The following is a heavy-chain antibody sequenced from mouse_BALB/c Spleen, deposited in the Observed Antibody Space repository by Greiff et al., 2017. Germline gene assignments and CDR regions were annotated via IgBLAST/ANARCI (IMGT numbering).Heavy chain of an antibody. CDR3: ATTTGLSY. D-gene: IGHD1-1*01. J-gene: IGHJ3*01. Sequence: QVQLQQSGPELVRPGVSVKISCKGSSYTFTDYAMHWVKQSHAKSLEWIGVISTYYGNTNYNQKFKGKATMTVDKSSSTAYMELARLTSEDSAVYYCATTTGLSYWGQGTLVTVSA. CDR1: SYTFTDYA. V-gene: IGHV1-67*01. CDR2: ISTYYGNT.